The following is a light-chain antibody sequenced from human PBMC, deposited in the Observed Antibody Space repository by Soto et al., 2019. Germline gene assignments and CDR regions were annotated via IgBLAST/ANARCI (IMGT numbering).Light chain of an antibody. V-gene: IGLV2-14*03. Sequence: QSALNQPASVSGAPGQSSTISCTGTSSDVGAYNFVSWYQQHPGKAPKLMIYDVTNRPSGVSSRFSGSKSGNTASLAISGLQAEDEADYYCSSYTPRNPLAFGGGPTVPVL. CDR1: SSDVGAYNF. J-gene: IGLJ2*01. CDR2: DVT. CDR3: SSYTPRNPLA.